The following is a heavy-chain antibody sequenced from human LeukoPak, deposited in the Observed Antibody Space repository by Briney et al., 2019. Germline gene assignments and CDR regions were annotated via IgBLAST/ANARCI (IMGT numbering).Heavy chain of an antibody. CDR1: GFTFGKYW. V-gene: IGHV3-7*03. CDR2: IELDGSEK. Sequence: GGSLRLSCVASGFTFGKYWMSWVRQAPGKGLEWVANIELDGSEKNYVDSVKGRFTISRDNTKNSLYLQMNSLRVEDTAVFYCARDQYDTWSRRGNFDSWGQGTLVIVSS. D-gene: IGHD3-3*01. CDR3: ARDQYDTWSRRGNFDS. J-gene: IGHJ4*02.